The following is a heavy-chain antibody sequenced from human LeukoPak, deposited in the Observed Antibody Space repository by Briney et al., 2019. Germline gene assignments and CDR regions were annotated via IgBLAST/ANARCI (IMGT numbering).Heavy chain of an antibody. CDR1: GGSFSGYY. V-gene: IGHV4-34*01. Sequence: PSETLSLTCAVYGGSFSGYYWSWIRQPPGKGLEWIGEINHSGSTNYNPSLKSRVTISVDTSKNQFSLKLSSVTAAVTAVYYCARAGAAAVDYWGQGTLVTVSS. CDR2: INHSGST. J-gene: IGHJ4*02. CDR3: ARAGAAAVDY. D-gene: IGHD6-13*01.